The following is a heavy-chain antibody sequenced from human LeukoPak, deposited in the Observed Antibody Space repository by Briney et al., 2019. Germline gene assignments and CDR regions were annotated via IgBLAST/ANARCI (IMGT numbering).Heavy chain of an antibody. CDR1: GFTFSSYW. Sequence: GGSLRLSCTASGFTFSSYWMHWVRQAPGKGLVWVSRINSVVNSTSYADSVKGRFTISRDNSKSTLYLQMNSLRAEDTAVYYCANREGGYTYDPFDYWGQGTLVTVSS. J-gene: IGHJ4*02. V-gene: IGHV3-74*01. CDR2: INSVVNST. CDR3: ANREGGYTYDPFDY. D-gene: IGHD5-18*01.